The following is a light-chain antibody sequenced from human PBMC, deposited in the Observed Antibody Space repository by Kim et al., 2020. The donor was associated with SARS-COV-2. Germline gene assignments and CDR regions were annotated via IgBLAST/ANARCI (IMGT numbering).Light chain of an antibody. Sequence: VTIPCTGSSSNDEAGYDGQWYQQHPEAGPHLLLYDNNNRPPGAPDRFCGSKSDTPTSPAITRLRAEDEDDDYCQSFDNTLSSSRVFGTGTKVTVL. CDR2: DNN. CDR1: SSNDEAGYD. CDR3: QSFDNTLSSSRV. V-gene: IGLV1-40*01. J-gene: IGLJ1*01.